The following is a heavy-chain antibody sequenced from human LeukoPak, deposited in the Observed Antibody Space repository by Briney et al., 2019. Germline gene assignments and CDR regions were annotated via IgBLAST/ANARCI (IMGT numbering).Heavy chain of an antibody. CDR1: GLTFSSHW. Sequence: GGSLRLSCAASGLTFSSHWMNWVRQAPGKGLEWVSYISSSSSTIYYADSVKGRFTISRDNAKNSLYLQMNSLRAEDTAVYYCARGSTYYDSSGQVPFDYWGQGTLVTVSS. CDR2: ISSSSSTI. V-gene: IGHV3-48*01. CDR3: ARGSTYYDSSGQVPFDY. D-gene: IGHD3-22*01. J-gene: IGHJ4*02.